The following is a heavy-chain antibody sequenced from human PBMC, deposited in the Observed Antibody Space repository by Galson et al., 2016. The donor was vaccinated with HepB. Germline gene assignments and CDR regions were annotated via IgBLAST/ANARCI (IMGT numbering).Heavy chain of an antibody. CDR2: ISPDTGGA. J-gene: IGHJ4*02. V-gene: IGHV1-2*02. CDR1: GFMFTDYY. CDR3: ARDNGRGGASFDY. D-gene: IGHD2-8*01. Sequence: SVKVSCKASGFMFTDYYIHWVRQAPGQGLEWIGWISPDTGGANFAQRFKDRVIMTRDTSISSVYMELTRLESDDTAFYYCARDNGRGGASFDYWGQGALGTVSS.